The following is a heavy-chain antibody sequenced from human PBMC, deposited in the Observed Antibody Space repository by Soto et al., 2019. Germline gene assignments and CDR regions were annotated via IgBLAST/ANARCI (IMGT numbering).Heavy chain of an antibody. D-gene: IGHD3-16*01. Sequence: EVQLVESGGGLAQPGGSLRVSCVASGFMFSDHWMHWVRQAPGKGLVWVSRIKGDGSRIDFADSVRGRFTISRDNADNTGFLQMNNLRAEDAAVYYCARGGYHAYYLDYWGRGTLVTVSS. V-gene: IGHV3-74*01. J-gene: IGHJ4*02. CDR1: GFMFSDHW. CDR2: IKGDGSRI. CDR3: ARGGYHAYYLDY.